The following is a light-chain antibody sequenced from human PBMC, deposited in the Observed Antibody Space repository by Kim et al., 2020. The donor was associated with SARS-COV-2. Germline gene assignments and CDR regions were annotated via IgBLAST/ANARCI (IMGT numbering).Light chain of an antibody. CDR3: QQYGSSPYS. J-gene: IGKJ2*03. V-gene: IGKV3-20*01. CDR1: QSVGSSL. CDR2: EAF. Sequence: EIVLTQSPGTLSLSPGERATLSCRASQSVGSSLLAWYQQKPGQAPRLLIYEAFKRVAGIPDRFSGSGSGTDFTLNISRPEPEDFAMYYCQQYGSSPYSFGQGTKLEIK.